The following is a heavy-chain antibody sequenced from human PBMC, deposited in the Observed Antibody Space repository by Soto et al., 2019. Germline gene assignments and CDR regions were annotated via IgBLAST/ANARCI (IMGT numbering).Heavy chain of an antibody. CDR3: ARWGLRYCSSTSCAKTVYYYYGMDV. J-gene: IGHJ6*02. V-gene: IGHV4-34*01. CDR2: INHSGST. CDR1: GGSFSGYY. Sequence: QVQLQQWGAGLLKPSETLSPTCAVYGGSFSGYYWSSIRQPPGKGLEWIGEINHSGSTNYNPSLKSRVTISVDTSKTQFSLKLSSVTAADTAVYYCARWGLRYCSSTSCAKTVYYYYGMDVWGQGTTVTVSS. D-gene: IGHD2-2*01.